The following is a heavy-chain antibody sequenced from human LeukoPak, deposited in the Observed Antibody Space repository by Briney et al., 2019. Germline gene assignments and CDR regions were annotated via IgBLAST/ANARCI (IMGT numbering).Heavy chain of an antibody. D-gene: IGHD6-13*01. CDR3: ARDGSGYSSSWYTAFDI. CDR1: GFTFTSSA. CDR2: IVVGSGNT. V-gene: IGHV1-58*02. Sequence: SVKVSCKASGFTFTSSAMQWVRQARGQRLEWIGWIVVGSGNTNYAQKFQERVTITRDMSTSTAYMELSSLRSEDTAVYYCARDGSGYSSSWYTAFDIWGQGTMVTVSS. J-gene: IGHJ3*02.